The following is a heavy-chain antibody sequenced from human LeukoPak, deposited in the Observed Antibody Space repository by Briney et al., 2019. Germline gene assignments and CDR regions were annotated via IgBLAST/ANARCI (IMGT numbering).Heavy chain of an antibody. CDR2: ITISGHTK. J-gene: IGHJ5*02. V-gene: IGHV3-48*03. Sequence: GGSLTLSGAASGFDLNTYEMNWVRQAPGKGLEWIADITISGHTKNYADSVKGRFTISRDNAGTSLYLQMNSLRVEDTGVYYCARGDPHADLGGEGTLVTVSS. CDR1: GFDLNTYE. CDR3: ARGDPHADL.